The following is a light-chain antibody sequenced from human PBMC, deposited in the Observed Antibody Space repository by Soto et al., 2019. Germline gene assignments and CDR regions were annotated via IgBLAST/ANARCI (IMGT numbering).Light chain of an antibody. J-gene: IGKJ1*01. CDR1: QSVTSNY. Sequence: EIVLTQSPGTLSLSPGERATLSCRASQSVTSNYLAWYQQKPGQAPRLLISGASSRAAGISDKFSGSGSGTDFTLTISRLEPEDFAVYYCQQRSNWPRTFGQGTKVEIK. CDR2: GAS. CDR3: QQRSNWPRT. V-gene: IGKV3D-20*02.